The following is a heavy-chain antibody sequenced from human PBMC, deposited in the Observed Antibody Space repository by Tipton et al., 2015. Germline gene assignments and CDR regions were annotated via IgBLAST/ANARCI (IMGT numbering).Heavy chain of an antibody. D-gene: IGHD2-15*01. J-gene: IGHJ6*02. V-gene: IGHV6-1*01. CDR2: TYYRSKWSN. CDR1: GDSVSSNSAA. CDR3: ARDIGGSAVAATLYDYYYGMDV. Sequence: GLVKPSQTLSLTCAISGDSVSSNSAAWNWIRQSPSGGLEWLGRTYYRSKWSNNYAVSVRSRITISADTSKNQFSLKLSSVTAADTAVYYCARDIGGSAVAATLYDYYYGMDVWGQGTTVTVSS.